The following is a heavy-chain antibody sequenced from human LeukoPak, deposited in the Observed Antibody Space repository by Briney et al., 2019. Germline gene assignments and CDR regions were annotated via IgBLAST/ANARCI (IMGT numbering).Heavy chain of an antibody. D-gene: IGHD5-18*01. CDR1: GGSISNTNW. CDR3: ARVSWYSYVPGIDY. V-gene: IGHV4-4*02. J-gene: IGHJ4*02. CDR2: IYYSGST. Sequence: SETLSLTCGVSGGSISNTNWWTWVRQPPGKGLEWIGYIYYSGSTNYNPSLKSRVTISVDTSKNQFSLKLSSVTAADTAVYYCARVSWYSYVPGIDYWGQGTLVTVFS.